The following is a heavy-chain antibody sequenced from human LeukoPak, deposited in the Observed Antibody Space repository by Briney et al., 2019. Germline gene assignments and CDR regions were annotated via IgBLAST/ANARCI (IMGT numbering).Heavy chain of an antibody. J-gene: IGHJ4*02. V-gene: IGHV3-21*01. D-gene: IGHD3-10*01. CDR3: ARLFSSGSPQGLPTSPHLDY. CDR1: GXIFNTYS. CDR2: ISSTTSYI. Sequence: GGSLRLSWAASGXIFNTYSLNWVRQAPGKGLESVSSISSTTSYIFYADSVKGRFTISRDNAKNSLYLQMTSLRAEDTAVYYCARLFSSGSPQGLPTSPHLDYWGQGTLVTVSS.